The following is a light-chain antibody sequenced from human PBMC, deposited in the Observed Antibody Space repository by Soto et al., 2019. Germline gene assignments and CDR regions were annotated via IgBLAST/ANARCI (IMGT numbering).Light chain of an antibody. J-gene: IGKJ1*01. Sequence: DIQMTQSPSSLSVSVGDRVTITCRASQDIGSSLGWFQQKPGKSPKSLIYAASTLQVGLPSRVSSSGSATDFILTISSLQPEDFATYYCQQYNSYARTFGQGTKVEIK. CDR1: QDIGSS. CDR2: AAS. CDR3: QQYNSYART. V-gene: IGKV1-16*01.